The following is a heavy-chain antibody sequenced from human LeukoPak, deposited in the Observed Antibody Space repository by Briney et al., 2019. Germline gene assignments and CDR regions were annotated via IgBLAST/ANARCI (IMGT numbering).Heavy chain of an antibody. D-gene: IGHD2-8*02. CDR1: GYTFTNFY. CDR2: INPRNGAT. CDR3: ARDPRDTGGSYDS. V-gene: IGHV1-2*02. J-gene: IGHJ5*01. Sequence: ASVKVSCKASGYTFTNFYIHWVRQAPGQGPDWMGYINPRNGATSYSQKFQGRLTFTRDSSISTAYMEVSSLKSDDTALYSCARDPRDTGGSYDSWGRGTLLTVSS.